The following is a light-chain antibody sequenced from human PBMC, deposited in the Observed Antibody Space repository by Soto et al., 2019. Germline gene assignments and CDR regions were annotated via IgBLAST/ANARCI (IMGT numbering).Light chain of an antibody. Sequence: QSVLTQPATVSGSPGQSITISCTGTNSDVGYYNLVSWYQQYPGKAPKLLIYEATRRPSGPSHRFSGSKSGNTASLTISGLQADDEAHYYCCSYAGSSTLVFGGGTKVTVL. J-gene: IGLJ3*02. CDR1: NSDVGYYNL. V-gene: IGLV2-23*01. CDR2: EAT. CDR3: CSYAGSSTLV.